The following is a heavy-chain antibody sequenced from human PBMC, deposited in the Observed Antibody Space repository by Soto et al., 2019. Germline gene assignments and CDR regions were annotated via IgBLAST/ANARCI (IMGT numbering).Heavy chain of an antibody. D-gene: IGHD3-10*01. J-gene: IGHJ6*02. CDR1: GFSLSTSGMC. Sequence: GSGPTLVNPTQTLTLTCTFSGFSLSTSGMCVSWIRQPPGKALEWLALIDWDDDKYYSTSLKTRLTISKDTSKNQVVLTMTNMDPVDAATYYCARSLWPFGGDYYYGMDVWGQGTTVTVSS. CDR3: ARSLWPFGGDYYYGMDV. V-gene: IGHV2-70*01. CDR2: IDWDDDK.